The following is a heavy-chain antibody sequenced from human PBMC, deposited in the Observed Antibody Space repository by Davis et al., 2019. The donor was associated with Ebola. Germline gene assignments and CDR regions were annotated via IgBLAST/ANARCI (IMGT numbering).Heavy chain of an antibody. J-gene: IGHJ4*02. CDR2: IWYDGSNK. CDR1: GFTFSSYG. CDR3: ARTYDSSGYYYRWYFDY. Sequence: GESLKISCAASGFTFSSYGMHWVRQAPGKGLEWVAVIWYDGSNKYYADSVKGRFTISRDNSKNTLYLQMNSLRAEDTAVYYCARTYDSSGYYYRWYFDYWGQGVPVTVSS. D-gene: IGHD3-22*01. V-gene: IGHV3-33*01.